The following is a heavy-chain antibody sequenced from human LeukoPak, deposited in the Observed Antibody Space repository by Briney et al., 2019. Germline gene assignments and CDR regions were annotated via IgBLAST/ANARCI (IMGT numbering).Heavy chain of an antibody. D-gene: IGHD3-10*01. J-gene: IGHJ5*02. V-gene: IGHV4-30-4*08. CDR1: GGSISSGDYY. Sequence: SETLSLTCTVSGGSISSGDYYWSWIRQPPGKGLEWIGYIYHSGNTNYNPSLKSRVTISIDTSKSQFSLKLSSVTAADTAVYYCARRYGSGSYYKFDPWGQGTLVTVSS. CDR3: ARRYGSGSYYKFDP. CDR2: IYHSGNT.